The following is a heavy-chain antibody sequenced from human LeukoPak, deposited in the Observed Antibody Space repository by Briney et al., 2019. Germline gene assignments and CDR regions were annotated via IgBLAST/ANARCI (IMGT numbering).Heavy chain of an antibody. Sequence: GGSLTLSCPASGFTFSSYEMNWVRQPAGKGLEWVSYISSSDSTIYYADSVKGRFTISRDNAKNSLYPQMNSLRAEDTAVYYCAELGITMVGGVWGKGTTVTISS. V-gene: IGHV3-48*03. CDR2: ISSSDSTI. CDR3: AELGITMVGGV. D-gene: IGHD3-10*02. J-gene: IGHJ6*04. CDR1: GFTFSSYE.